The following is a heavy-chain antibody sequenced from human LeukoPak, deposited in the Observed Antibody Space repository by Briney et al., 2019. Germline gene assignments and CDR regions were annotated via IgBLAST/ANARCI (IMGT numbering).Heavy chain of an antibody. Sequence: ASVKVSCKASGYTFTGYYMHWVRQAPGQGLEWMGWINPNSGGTNYAQKFQGRVTMTRDTSISTDYMELSRLRSDDTAVYYCARDHYGSGSYEDYWGQGTLVTVSS. CDR2: INPNSGGT. CDR1: GYTFTGYY. D-gene: IGHD3-10*01. V-gene: IGHV1-2*02. J-gene: IGHJ4*02. CDR3: ARDHYGSGSYEDY.